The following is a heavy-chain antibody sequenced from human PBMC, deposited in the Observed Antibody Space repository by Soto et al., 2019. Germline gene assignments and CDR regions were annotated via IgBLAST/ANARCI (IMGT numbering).Heavy chain of an antibody. CDR3: AVWSSGFYYIY. V-gene: IGHV4-59*12. Sequence: SETLSLTCTVSGGSISGYYWSWIRQPPVKGLEFIGYIYYIFTTSYDPSLNSRVTISVDTSKNHFSLRLSSVTAADTAVYYCAVWSSGFYYIYWGQGTQVTVSS. D-gene: IGHD1-26*01. J-gene: IGHJ4*02. CDR2: IYYIFTT. CDR1: GGSISGYY.